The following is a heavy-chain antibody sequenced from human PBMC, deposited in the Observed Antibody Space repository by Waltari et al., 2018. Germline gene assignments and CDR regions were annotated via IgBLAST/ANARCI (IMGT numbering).Heavy chain of an antibody. CDR1: GFTVSTYD. V-gene: IGHV3-53*01. CDR2: IYSGGSS. J-gene: IGHJ4*02. D-gene: IGHD2-15*01. CDR3: TTRLPRNY. Sequence: EVQLVESGGDLSQPGGSLRLSCEVYGFTVSTYDMSWVRQSPGKGLEWVSAIYSGGSSLYLDSVKGRFIMSRDNSKNTVYLQMDNVRAEDTAIYYCTTRLPRNYWGLGTLVTVSS.